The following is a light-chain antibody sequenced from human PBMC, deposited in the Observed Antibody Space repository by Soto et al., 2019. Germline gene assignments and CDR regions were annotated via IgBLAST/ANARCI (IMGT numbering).Light chain of an antibody. CDR1: SSDVGGYNY. CDR2: EVT. CDR3: SSYAGSNNLV. J-gene: IGLJ3*02. V-gene: IGLV2-8*01. Sequence: QSALTQPPSASGSPGQSVTISCTGTSSDVGGYNYVSWYQQHPGKAPKLMIYEVTKRPSGVPDRFSGSKSDNTASLTVSGLQAEDEADYYFSSYAGSNNLVFGGGTKVTVL.